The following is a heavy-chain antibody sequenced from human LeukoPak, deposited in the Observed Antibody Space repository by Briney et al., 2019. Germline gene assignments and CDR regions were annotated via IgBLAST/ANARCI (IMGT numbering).Heavy chain of an antibody. CDR1: GFSVSSDY. D-gene: IGHD3-3*01. CDR2: IYSGGNT. Sequence: GGSLRLSCAASGFSVSSDYMSWVRQAPGKGLEWVSVIYSGGNTYYADSAKGRFTISRDHSKNTLYLQMNSLRAEDTAVYYCAGRQTFYDFSFDYWGQGTLVTVSS. CDR3: AGRQTFYDFSFDY. V-gene: IGHV3-53*01. J-gene: IGHJ4*02.